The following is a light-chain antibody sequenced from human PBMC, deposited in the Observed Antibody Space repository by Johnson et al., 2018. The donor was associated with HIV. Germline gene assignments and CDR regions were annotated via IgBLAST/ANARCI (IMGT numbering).Light chain of an antibody. V-gene: IGLV1-51*02. CDR3: GTWDSSLSAYV. CDR2: ENN. J-gene: IGLJ1*01. CDR1: SSNIGNNY. Sequence: QSVLTQPPSVSAAPGQKVTISCSGSSSNIGNNYVSWYQQLPRGAPKLLIYENNKRPSGIPDRFSGSKSGTSATLDITGLQSGDEADYYCGTWDSSLSAYVFGNGTMVTIL.